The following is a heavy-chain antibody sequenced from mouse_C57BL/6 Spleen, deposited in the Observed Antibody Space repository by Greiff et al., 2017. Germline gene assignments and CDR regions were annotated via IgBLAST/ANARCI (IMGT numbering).Heavy chain of an antibody. V-gene: IGHV1-74*01. CDR3: AISKDGYSWFAY. CDR1: GYTFTSYW. D-gene: IGHD2-3*01. Sequence: QVQLQQPGAELVKPGASVKVSCKASGYTFTSYWMHWVKQRPGQGLEWIGRIHPSDSDTNYNQKFKGKATLTVDKSSSTSYMQLSSLTSEDSAVYYCAISKDGYSWFAYWGQGTLVTVSA. CDR2: IHPSDSDT. J-gene: IGHJ3*01.